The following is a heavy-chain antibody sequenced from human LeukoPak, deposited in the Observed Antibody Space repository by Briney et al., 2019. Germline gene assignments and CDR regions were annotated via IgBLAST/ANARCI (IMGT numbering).Heavy chain of an antibody. CDR2: IWYDGSNK. CDR1: VYTFGSFC. V-gene: IGHV3-33*01. D-gene: IGHD2-15*01. CDR3: ARDRIDLRYCSGGSCYLDY. J-gene: IGHJ4*02. Sequence: GRSLRLSCAASVYTFGSFCMHWVRKAPCKGLEWLVVIWYDGSNKYYADSVKGRFTISRDNSKNTLYLQMNSLRAVDTAVYYCARDRIDLRYCSGGSCYLDYWGQGTLVTVSS.